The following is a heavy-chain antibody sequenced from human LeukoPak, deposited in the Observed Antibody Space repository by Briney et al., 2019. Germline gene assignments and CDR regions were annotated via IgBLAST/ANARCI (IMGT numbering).Heavy chain of an antibody. CDR3: ARSNLYHWRWLVKGGVDY. V-gene: IGHV7-4-1*02. CDR1: EYTFTSHA. CDR2: INTNTGNP. D-gene: IGHD6-19*01. Sequence: ASVKVSCKASEYTFTSHAINWVRQAPGQGLEWMGWINTNTGNPTYAQGFTGRFVFSLDTSVSTAYLQISSLKAEDTAVYYCARSNLYHWRWLVKGGVDYWGQGTLVTVSS. J-gene: IGHJ4*02.